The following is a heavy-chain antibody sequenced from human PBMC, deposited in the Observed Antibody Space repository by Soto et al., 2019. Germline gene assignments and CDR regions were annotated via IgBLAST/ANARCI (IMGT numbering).Heavy chain of an antibody. Sequence: EVQLLESGGGLVQPGGSLRLSCAASGFTFSSYAMSWVRQAPGKGLEWVSAISGSGGSTYYADSVKGRFTISRDNSKNTLYLQMNSLRAEDTAVYYCAKEGVIVVVVAATREYWGQGTLVTVSS. J-gene: IGHJ4*02. CDR2: ISGSGGST. V-gene: IGHV3-23*01. CDR3: AKEGVIVVVVAATREY. D-gene: IGHD2-15*01. CDR1: GFTFSSYA.